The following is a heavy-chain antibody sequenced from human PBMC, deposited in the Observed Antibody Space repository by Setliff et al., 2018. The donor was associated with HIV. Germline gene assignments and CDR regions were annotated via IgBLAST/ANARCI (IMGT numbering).Heavy chain of an antibody. CDR3: ARRGRTGNSYVLNWFDP. CDR1: GASDISYIW. V-gene: IGHV4-4*02. Sequence: LRRTLSLTCAVSGASDISYIWWSWVRQPPGKGLEWIGEVYHTGSTNLNPSLKSRVTISIDKAKNQISLRLTSVTAADTAIYFWARRGRTGNSYVLNWFDPWGQGTLVTVSS. CDR2: VYHTGST. J-gene: IGHJ5*02. D-gene: IGHD5-18*01.